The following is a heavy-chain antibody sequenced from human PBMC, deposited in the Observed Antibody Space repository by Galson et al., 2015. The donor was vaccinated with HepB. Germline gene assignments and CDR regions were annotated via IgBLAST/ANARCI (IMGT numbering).Heavy chain of an antibody. Sequence: SVKVSCKASGYTFTSYYMHWVRQAPGQGLEWMGIINPSGGSTSYAQKFQGRVTMTRDTSTSTVYMELSSLRSEDTAVYYCARDLTPSTSWSYYYYGMDVWGQGTTVTVSS. CDR2: INPSGGST. D-gene: IGHD2-2*01. CDR1: GYTFTSYY. V-gene: IGHV1-46*01. CDR3: ARDLTPSTSWSYYYYGMDV. J-gene: IGHJ6*02.